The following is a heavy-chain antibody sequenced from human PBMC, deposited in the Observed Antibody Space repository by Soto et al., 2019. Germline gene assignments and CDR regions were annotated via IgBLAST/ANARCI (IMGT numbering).Heavy chain of an antibody. V-gene: IGHV1-69*13. J-gene: IGHJ4*02. CDR3: AREYGAAVAGTPFFDY. CDR1: GGTFSSYA. Sequence: SVKVSCKASGGTFSSYAISWVRQAPGQGLEWVGGIIPIFGTANYAQKFQGRVTITADESTSTAYMELSSLRSEDTAVYYCAREYGAAVAGTPFFDYCGQGTLLTVSS. D-gene: IGHD6-19*01. CDR2: IIPIFGTA.